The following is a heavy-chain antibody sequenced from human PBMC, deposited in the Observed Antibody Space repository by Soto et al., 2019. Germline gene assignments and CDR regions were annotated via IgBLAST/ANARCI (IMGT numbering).Heavy chain of an antibody. V-gene: IGHV4-34*01. Sequence: QVQLQQWGAGLLKPSETLSLTCAVYGGSFSGYYWSWIRQPPGKGLEWIGEINHSGSTNYNPSLKSRVTISVDTTKTQSSLKLSSVTAADTAVYYCARGPAVGAPFDYWGQGTLVTVSS. CDR1: GGSFSGYY. CDR3: ARGPAVGAPFDY. CDR2: INHSGST. D-gene: IGHD1-26*01. J-gene: IGHJ4*02.